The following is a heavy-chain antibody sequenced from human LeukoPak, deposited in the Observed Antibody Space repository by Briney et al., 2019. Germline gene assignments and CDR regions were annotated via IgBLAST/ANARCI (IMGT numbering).Heavy chain of an antibody. Sequence: SETLSLTCAVYGGSFSGYYWSWIRQPPGKGLEWIGEINHSGSTNYNPSLKSRVTISVDTSKNQFSLKLSSVTAADTAVYYCASLYGSGSYYNVPPYFDYWGQGTLVTVSS. CDR2: INHSGST. CDR1: GGSFSGYY. CDR3: ASLYGSGSYYNVPPYFDY. D-gene: IGHD3-10*01. J-gene: IGHJ4*02. V-gene: IGHV4-34*01.